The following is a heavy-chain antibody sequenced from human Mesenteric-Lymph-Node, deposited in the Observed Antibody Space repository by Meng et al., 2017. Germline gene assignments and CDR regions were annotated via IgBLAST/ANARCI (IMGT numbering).Heavy chain of an antibody. D-gene: IGHD5-24*01. CDR1: GFTFSFYA. V-gene: IGHV3-30*09. CDR3: ARSRDGYNLRDY. J-gene: IGHJ4*02. CDR2: ISYDGNKQ. Sequence: GGSLRLSCAASGFTFSFYAMYWVRQAPGKGLEWVAVISYDGNKQYYADSVKGRFAVSRDNSKSTLYLQMSSLTAEDTAMYFCARSRDGYNLRDYWGQGTLVTVSS.